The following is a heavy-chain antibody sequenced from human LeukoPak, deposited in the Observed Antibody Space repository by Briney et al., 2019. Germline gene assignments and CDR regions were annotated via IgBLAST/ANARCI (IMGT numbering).Heavy chain of an antibody. Sequence: GGSLRLSCAASGFTLSSYWMHWVRQAPGKGLVWVSRINPEATTITYADSVKGRFTISRDNAKNTLYLQMNSLRAEDTAVYYCARVLTAMGNYYMDVWGKGTTVTVSS. V-gene: IGHV3-74*03. D-gene: IGHD5-18*01. CDR1: GFTLSSYW. CDR2: INPEATTI. J-gene: IGHJ6*03. CDR3: ARVLTAMGNYYMDV.